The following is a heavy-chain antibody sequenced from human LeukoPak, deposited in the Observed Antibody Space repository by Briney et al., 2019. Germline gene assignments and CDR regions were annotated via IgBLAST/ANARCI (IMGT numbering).Heavy chain of an antibody. V-gene: IGHV5-51*01. CDR3: AKMSRDGYTLDY. CDR2: IDPRDSDT. CDR1: GYSFSNYW. Sequence: GESLKISCKGSGYSFSNYWIGWVRQVPGKGLEWMGIIDPRDSDTRYSPSFEGQVIISADKSISTAYLQWSSLKASDSAMFYCAKMSRDGYTLDYWGQGTLVTVSS. J-gene: IGHJ4*02. D-gene: IGHD5-24*01.